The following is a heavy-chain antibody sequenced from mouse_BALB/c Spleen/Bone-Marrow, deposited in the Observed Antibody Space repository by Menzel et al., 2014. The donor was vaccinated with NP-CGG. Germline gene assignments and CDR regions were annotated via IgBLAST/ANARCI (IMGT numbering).Heavy chain of an antibody. V-gene: IGHV1-4*01. Sequence: QVQLQQSGAELARPGASVKMSCKASGYTFTSYTMHWVKRRPGQGLEWIGYINPSSGYTNYNQKFKDKATLTADKSSSTAYMQLSSLTSEDSAVYYCARRYYGSTFDYWGQGTTLTVSS. D-gene: IGHD1-1*01. CDR2: INPSSGYT. CDR3: ARRYYGSTFDY. J-gene: IGHJ2*01. CDR1: GYTFTSYT.